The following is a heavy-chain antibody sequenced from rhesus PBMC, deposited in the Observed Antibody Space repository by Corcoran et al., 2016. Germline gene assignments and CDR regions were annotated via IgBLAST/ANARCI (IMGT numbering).Heavy chain of an antibody. Sequence: EVQLVESGGGLVQPGGSLRLSCAASGFTFSHVWMNWVRQAQGKGVEWVARIKSKADGGTADYAASVKGRFTISRDDSKNTLYLQMNSLKTEDTAVYYCTTDQAGTTTFDYWGQGVLVTVSS. CDR1: GFTFSHVW. CDR3: TTDQAGTTTFDY. CDR2: IKSKADGGTA. D-gene: IGHD1-20*01. J-gene: IGHJ4*01. V-gene: IGHV3-30*01.